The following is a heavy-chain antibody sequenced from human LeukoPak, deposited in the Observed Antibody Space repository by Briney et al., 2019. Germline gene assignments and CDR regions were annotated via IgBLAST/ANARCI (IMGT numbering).Heavy chain of an antibody. D-gene: IGHD3-16*01. V-gene: IGHV1-24*01. CDR1: GYTLTELS. CDR3: ATDALRAPSREMNWFDP. Sequence: ASVKVSCKVSGYTLTELSMHWVRQAPGKGLEWMGGFDPEDGEAIYAQRFQGRVTMTEDTSTDTAYMELSSLRSEDTGVYYCATDALRAPSREMNWFDPWGQGTLVTVSS. CDR2: FDPEDGEA. J-gene: IGHJ5*02.